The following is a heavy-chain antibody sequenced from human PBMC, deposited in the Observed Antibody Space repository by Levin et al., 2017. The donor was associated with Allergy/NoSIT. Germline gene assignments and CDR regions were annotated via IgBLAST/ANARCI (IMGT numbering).Heavy chain of an antibody. CDR1: GYRFTTSW. CDR3: TRVYGRYLDY. J-gene: IGHJ4*02. D-gene: IGHD4-17*01. Sequence: GESLKISCQAFGYRFTTSWIGWVRQMPGKGLEWMGMIYPSDSDTRYSPSFQGQVTISADKSKSTAYLQWSSLKASDTAIYYCTRVYGRYLDYWGQGTLVTVSS. CDR2: IYPSDSDT. V-gene: IGHV5-51*01.